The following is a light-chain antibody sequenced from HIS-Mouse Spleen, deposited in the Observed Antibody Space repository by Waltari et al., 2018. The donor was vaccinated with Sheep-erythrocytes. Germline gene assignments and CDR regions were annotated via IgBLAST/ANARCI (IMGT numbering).Light chain of an antibody. J-gene: IGKJ2*01. Sequence: DIVMTKYPLSLPVTAEEPSSIPCRSTQSRLHSNGFNYLDWYLQKPGQCPQLLVYLGSNRASGVPDRFSGSGSGTDFTLKISRVEAEDVGVYYCMQALQTMYTFGQGTKLEIK. CDR2: LGS. CDR3: MQALQTMYT. V-gene: IGKV2-28*01. CDR1: QSRLHSNGFNY.